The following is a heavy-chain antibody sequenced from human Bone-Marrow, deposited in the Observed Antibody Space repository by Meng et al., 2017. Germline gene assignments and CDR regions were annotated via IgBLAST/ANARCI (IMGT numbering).Heavy chain of an antibody. J-gene: IGHJ4*02. V-gene: IGHV4-34*01. D-gene: IGHD2-2*01. CDR3: ARDCSSSSCSLDY. Sequence: NHSGSTNYNPSLKSRVTMSVDTSKNQFSLKLSSVTAADTAVYYCARDCSSSSCSLDYWGQGTLVTVSS. CDR2: NHSGST.